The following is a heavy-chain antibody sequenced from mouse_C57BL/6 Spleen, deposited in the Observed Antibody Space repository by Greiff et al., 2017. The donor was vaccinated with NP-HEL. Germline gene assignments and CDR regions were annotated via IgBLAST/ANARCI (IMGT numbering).Heavy chain of an antibody. CDR2: IDPSDSET. CDR1: GYTFTSYW. Sequence: VQLQQPGAELVRPGSSVKLSCKASGYTFTSYWMHWVKQRPIQGLEWIGNIDPSDSETHYNQKFKDKATLTVDKSSSTAYMQLSSLTSEDSAVYYCATLPGGNYAMDYWGQGTSVTVSS. CDR3: ATLPGGNYAMDY. D-gene: IGHD2-10*01. J-gene: IGHJ4*01. V-gene: IGHV1-52*01.